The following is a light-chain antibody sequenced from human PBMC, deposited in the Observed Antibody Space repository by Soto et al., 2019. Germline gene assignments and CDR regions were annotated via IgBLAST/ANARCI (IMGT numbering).Light chain of an antibody. J-gene: IGKJ1*01. CDR3: HQYGDSPT. CDR1: QTISSDY. V-gene: IGKV3-20*01. CDR2: GAS. Sequence: EVVLTQSPGTLSLSPGERLTLSCRASQTISSDYLAWYQHKPGQAPRLVIYGASKRATGIPDRFSGSGSGTDFTLTISRLEPGDFAVYYCHQYGDSPTFGQGTKVDIK.